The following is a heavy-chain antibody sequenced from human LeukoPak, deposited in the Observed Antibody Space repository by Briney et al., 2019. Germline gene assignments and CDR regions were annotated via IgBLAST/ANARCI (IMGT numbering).Heavy chain of an antibody. Sequence: SGPTLVNPTQTLTLTFTFSGFSLSTEGVGVGWIRQPPGKAPEWLSSIYWDDNNRYTPSLKSRLTVTKDTSKNQVVLTMTNMDPVDTAKYHCAHSGGASDGDYDRWFDPWGQGTLVTVSS. J-gene: IGHJ5*02. D-gene: IGHD4-17*01. V-gene: IGHV2-5*02. CDR1: GFSLSTEGVG. CDR2: IYWDDNN. CDR3: AHSGGASDGDYDRWFDP.